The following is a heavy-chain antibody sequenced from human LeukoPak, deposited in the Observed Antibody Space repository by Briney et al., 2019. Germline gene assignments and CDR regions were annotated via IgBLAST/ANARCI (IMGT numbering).Heavy chain of an antibody. J-gene: IGHJ3*01. CDR3: AREFSSKLEWLAYVTGDDAFDV. D-gene: IGHD3-3*01. CDR2: VTPKPGGT. CDR1: GHNTTGSH. Sequence: ASMQVSCKAFGHNTTGSHLQWARQAPRQGLDWMGWVTPKPGGTISARKLQGTVTMTRETSINTVNMELSRLTSDDTAVYCCAREFSSKLEWLAYVTGDDAFDVWGQGTMITVS. V-gene: IGHV1-2*02.